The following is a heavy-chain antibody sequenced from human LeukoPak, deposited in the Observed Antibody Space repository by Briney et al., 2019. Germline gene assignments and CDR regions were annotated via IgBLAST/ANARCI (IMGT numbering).Heavy chain of an antibody. CDR1: GGSISSYY. CDR3: ASGYSYGFDY. V-gene: IGHV4-59*01. D-gene: IGHD5-18*01. CDR2: IYYSGST. J-gene: IGHJ4*02. Sequence: SETLPLTCTVSGGSISSYYWSWIRQPPGKGLEWIGYIYYSGSTNYNPPLKSRVTISVDTSKNQFSLRLSSVTAADTAVYYCASGYSYGFDYWGQGTLVTVSS.